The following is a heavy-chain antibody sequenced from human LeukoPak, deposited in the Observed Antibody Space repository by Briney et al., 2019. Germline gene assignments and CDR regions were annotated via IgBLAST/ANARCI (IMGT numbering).Heavy chain of an antibody. Sequence: TGGSLRLSCAASGFTFSSYALHWVRQAPNKGLEWVAIVSYDGSIKYYAVSVKGRFTISRDNSKNTLYLQMNSLRVEDTAVYYCARDHYSSGPYYFDYWGQGTLVTVSS. J-gene: IGHJ4*02. V-gene: IGHV3-30-3*01. D-gene: IGHD6-19*01. CDR1: GFTFSSYA. CDR3: ARDHYSSGPYYFDY. CDR2: VSYDGSIK.